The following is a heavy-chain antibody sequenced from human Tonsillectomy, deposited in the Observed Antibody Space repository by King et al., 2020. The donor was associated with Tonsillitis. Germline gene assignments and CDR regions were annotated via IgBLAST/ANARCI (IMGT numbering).Heavy chain of an antibody. V-gene: IGHV3-7*01. Sequence: VQLVESGGGLVQPGGSLRLSCAASGFTFSNYWMTWVRQAPGKGLEFVANIKQDGGEKYYVDSVRGRFTISRDNAENSLHLQMNSLRAEDTAIYFCARPGGADHLGYFSHYAMDVWGQGTTVTVSS. CDR2: IKQDGGEK. D-gene: IGHD7-27*01. J-gene: IGHJ6*02. CDR3: ARPGGADHLGYFSHYAMDV. CDR1: GFTFSNYW.